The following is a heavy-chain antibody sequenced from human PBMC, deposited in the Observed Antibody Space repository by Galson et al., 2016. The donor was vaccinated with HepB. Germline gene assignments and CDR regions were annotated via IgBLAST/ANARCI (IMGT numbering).Heavy chain of an antibody. J-gene: IGHJ6*02. Sequence: SLRLSCAASGLTFSSFTMNWVRQAPGKGLEWVSCIGGVSVTYIYYADSVKGRFTISRDNAKNSLYLQMNSLGAEDTAVYYCARASPGMDVWGQGTTVTVSS. V-gene: IGHV3-21*01. CDR2: IGGVSVTYI. CDR1: GLTFSSFT. CDR3: ARASPGMDV.